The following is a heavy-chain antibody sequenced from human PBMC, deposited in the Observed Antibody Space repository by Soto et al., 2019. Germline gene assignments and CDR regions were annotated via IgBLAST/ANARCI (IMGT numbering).Heavy chain of an antibody. J-gene: IGHJ4*02. Sequence: PGGSLRLSCAVSGFTFGSYWMNWVRLIPGKGLEWVAYIKPDGSATYYVDSVKGRFTISRDNAKNSLYLQMNSLRVEDTSVYYCARAGYCGPGCYYYFDCWGQGNLVTVSS. CDR2: IKPDGSAT. CDR3: ARAGYCGPGCYYYFDC. V-gene: IGHV3-7*01. D-gene: IGHD2-21*02. CDR1: GFTFGSYW.